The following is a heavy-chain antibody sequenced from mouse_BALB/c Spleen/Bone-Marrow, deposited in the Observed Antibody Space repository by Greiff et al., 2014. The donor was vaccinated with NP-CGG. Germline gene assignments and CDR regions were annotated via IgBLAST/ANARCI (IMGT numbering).Heavy chain of an antibody. Sequence: EVHLVESGAGLVQPGGSLNLACAASGFDFGGYCMSWVRQAPGKGLEWIGEINPGSSTINYAPSLKDKFIITGDTAKNTLYLQMSKLTSEDTALYYCASHGHCGYLDNWGQGTTLTVSS. CDR1: GFDFGGYC. CDR2: INPGSSTI. V-gene: IGHV4-2*02. J-gene: IGHJ2*01. D-gene: IGHD6-1*01. CDR3: ASHGHCGYLDN.